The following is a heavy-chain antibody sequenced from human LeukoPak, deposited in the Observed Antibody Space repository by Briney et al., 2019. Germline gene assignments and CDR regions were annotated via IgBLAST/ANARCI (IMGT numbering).Heavy chain of an antibody. D-gene: IGHD4-17*01. Sequence: GGSLRLSCAASGFTFSDYYMSWIRQAPGKGLEWVSYISSSGSTIYYADSVKGRFTISRDNAKNSLYLQMNSLRAEDTAVYYCARALNRNDYGDYVWADWGQGTLVTVSS. V-gene: IGHV3-11*01. CDR1: GFTFSDYY. CDR3: ARALNRNDYGDYVWAD. J-gene: IGHJ4*02. CDR2: ISSSGSTI.